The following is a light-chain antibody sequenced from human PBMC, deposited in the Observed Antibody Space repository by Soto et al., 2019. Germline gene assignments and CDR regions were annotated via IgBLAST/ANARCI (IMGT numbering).Light chain of an antibody. CDR3: QQYYSTPIT. V-gene: IGKV4-1*01. Sequence: ILMTQSTASLAVSRGERAPINCNSTESVLYSSNNKNYLAWYQQKPGQPPKLLIYWASTRESGVPDRFSGSGSGTDFTLTISSLQAEDVAVYYCQQYYSTPITFGQGTRPAIK. J-gene: IGKJ5*01. CDR1: ESVLYSSNNKNY. CDR2: WAS.